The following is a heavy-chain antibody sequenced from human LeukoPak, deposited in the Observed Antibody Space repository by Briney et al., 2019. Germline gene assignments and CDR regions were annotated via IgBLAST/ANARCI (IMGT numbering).Heavy chain of an antibody. D-gene: IGHD4-17*01. J-gene: IGHJ4*02. Sequence: SETLSLTCTVSGGSVSSGTYYWSWIRQPPGKGLEWIGYIYYSGSTNYSPSLKSRVTISADTSKNQSSLKLTSVTVADTAVYYCARNYGDSLYYFDYWGQGTLVTVSS. CDR2: IYYSGST. CDR3: ARNYGDSLYYFDY. V-gene: IGHV4-61*01. CDR1: GGSVSSGTYY.